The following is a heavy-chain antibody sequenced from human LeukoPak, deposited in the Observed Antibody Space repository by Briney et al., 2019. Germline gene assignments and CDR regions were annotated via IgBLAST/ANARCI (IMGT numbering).Heavy chain of an antibody. CDR2: FDPEDGET. CDR3: ATPPLLGALVRDY. CDR1: GYTFTSNY. D-gene: IGHD1-26*01. J-gene: IGHJ4*02. Sequence: ASVKVSCKAFGYTFTSNYMHWVRQAPGKGLEWMGGFDPEDGETIYAQKFQGRVTMTEDTSTDTAYMELSSLRSEDTAVYYCATPPLLGALVRDYWGQGTLVTVSS. V-gene: IGHV1-24*01.